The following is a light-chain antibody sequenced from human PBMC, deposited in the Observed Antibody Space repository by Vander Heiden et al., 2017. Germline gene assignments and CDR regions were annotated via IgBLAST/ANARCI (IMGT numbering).Light chain of an antibody. CDR2: EDN. J-gene: IGLJ2*01. CDR1: SGSIASVY. CDR3: QSYDSTSVV. V-gene: IGLV6-57*01. Sequence: FMLPQPHPVSESPGKTVTTSCTRSSGSIASVYVQRYQQRPVSSPTAVICEDNRRPSGVPHRFSASIDSSSNSASLTISGLKTDDEADYYCQSYDSTSVVFGGGTKLTVL.